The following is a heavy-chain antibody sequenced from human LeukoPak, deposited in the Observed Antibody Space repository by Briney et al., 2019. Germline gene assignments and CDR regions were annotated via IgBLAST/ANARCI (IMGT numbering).Heavy chain of an antibody. Sequence: SETLSLTCAVYGGSFSGYYWSWIRQPPGKGLEWIGEINHSGSTNYNPSLKSRVTISVDTSKNLLSLKLNSVTAADTGVYYCARSKNGKCDYWGQGTLVTVSS. CDR2: INHSGST. V-gene: IGHV4-34*01. CDR3: ARSKNGKCDY. J-gene: IGHJ4*02. D-gene: IGHD1-26*01. CDR1: GGSFSGYY.